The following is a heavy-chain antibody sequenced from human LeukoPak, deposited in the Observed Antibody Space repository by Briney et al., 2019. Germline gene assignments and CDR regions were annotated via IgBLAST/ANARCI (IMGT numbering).Heavy chain of an antibody. CDR3: ARADYVWGSYPPTFDY. CDR1: GFTVSSNY. CDR2: IYSGGST. V-gene: IGHV3-66*01. J-gene: IGHJ4*02. D-gene: IGHD3-16*02. Sequence: GGSLRLSCAASGFTVSSNYMSWVRQAPGKGLEWVSVIYSGGSTYYADSVKGRFTISRDNSKNTLYLQMNSLRAEDTAVYYCARADYVWGSYPPTFDYWGQGTLVTVSS.